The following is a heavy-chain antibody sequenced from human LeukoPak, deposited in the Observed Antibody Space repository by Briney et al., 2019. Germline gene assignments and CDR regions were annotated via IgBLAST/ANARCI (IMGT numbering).Heavy chain of an antibody. CDR2: ISGSGGST. V-gene: IGHV3-23*01. J-gene: IGHJ4*02. D-gene: IGHD2-15*01. CDR3: AKDPPYCSGGSCRNYFDY. CDR1: GFTFSSYA. Sequence: QPGGSLRLSCAASGFTFSSYAMSWVRQAPGKGLEWVSAISGSGGSTYYADSVKGRFTISRDNSKNTLYLRMNSLRAEDTAVYYCAKDPPYCSGGSCRNYFDYWGQGTLVTVSS.